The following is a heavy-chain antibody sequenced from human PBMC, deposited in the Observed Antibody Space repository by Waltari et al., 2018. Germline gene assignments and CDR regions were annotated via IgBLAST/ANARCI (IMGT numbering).Heavy chain of an antibody. D-gene: IGHD6-13*01. CDR1: GYSFTSYW. CDR2: IYPGDSDT. CDR3: ARQRRRAAGTRGAFDI. J-gene: IGHJ3*02. V-gene: IGHV5-51*01. Sequence: EVQLVQSGAEVKKPGESLKISCKGSGYSFTSYWIGWVAQMPGKGLEWMGIIYPGDSDTRYSPSFQGQVTISADKSISTAYLQWSSLKASDTAMYYCARQRRRAAGTRGAFDIWGQGTMVTVSS.